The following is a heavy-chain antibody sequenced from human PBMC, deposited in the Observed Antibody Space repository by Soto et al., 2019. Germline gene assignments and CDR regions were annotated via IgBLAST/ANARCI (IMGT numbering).Heavy chain of an antibody. CDR2: IYITGST. CDR1: GGSISTFY. Sequence: QVSLQESGPGLVKPSDTLSLICTVSGGSISTFYLNWIRQSAERGLEWLGRIYITGSTNYHPSLRSRVAMSVDTSKNQFSLKLTSMTSADTAGYYCARGGREGFDIWGQWTMVTVSS. CDR3: ARGGREGFDI. J-gene: IGHJ3*02. V-gene: IGHV4-4*07.